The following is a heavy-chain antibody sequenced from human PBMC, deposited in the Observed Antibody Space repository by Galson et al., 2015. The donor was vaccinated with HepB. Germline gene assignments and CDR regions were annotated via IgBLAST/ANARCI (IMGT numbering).Heavy chain of an antibody. D-gene: IGHD1-26*01. CDR1: GFTFSSYG. CDR2: ISYDGSNK. J-gene: IGHJ5*02. V-gene: IGHV3-30*18. CDR3: AKDLRGGALDWFDP. Sequence: SLRLSCAASGFTFSSYGMHWVRQAPGKGLEWVAVISYDGSNKYYADSVKGRFTISRDNSKNTLYLQMNSLRAEDTAVYYCAKDLRGGALDWFDPWGQGTLVTVSS.